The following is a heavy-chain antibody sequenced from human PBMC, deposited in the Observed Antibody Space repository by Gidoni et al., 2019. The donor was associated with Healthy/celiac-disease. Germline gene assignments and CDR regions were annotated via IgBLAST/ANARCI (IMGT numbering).Heavy chain of an antibody. J-gene: IGHJ3*02. Sequence: MGIIYPGDSDTRYSPSFQGQVTISADKSIRTAYLQWSSLKASDTAMYYCARHGFRAGQWLTSDAFDIWGQGTMVTVSS. V-gene: IGHV5-51*01. CDR3: ARHGFRAGQWLTSDAFDI. D-gene: IGHD6-19*01. CDR2: IYPGDSDT.